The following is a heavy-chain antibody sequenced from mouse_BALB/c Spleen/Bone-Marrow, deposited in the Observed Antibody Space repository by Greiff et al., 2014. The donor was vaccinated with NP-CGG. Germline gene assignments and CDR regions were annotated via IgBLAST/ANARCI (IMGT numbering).Heavy chain of an antibody. CDR3: VRENYDYDGDAMDY. CDR2: INPSSGYT. V-gene: IGHV1-4*02. Sequence: LQESAAELARPGASMKMSCKTSGYTFTYYTMHWVKQRPGQGLEWIGYINPSSGYTDYNQKFKDKTTLTTDKSSSTAYLQLSSLTSEDSAVYYCVRENYDYDGDAMDYWGQGTSVTVSS. CDR1: GYTFTYYT. J-gene: IGHJ4*01. D-gene: IGHD2-4*01.